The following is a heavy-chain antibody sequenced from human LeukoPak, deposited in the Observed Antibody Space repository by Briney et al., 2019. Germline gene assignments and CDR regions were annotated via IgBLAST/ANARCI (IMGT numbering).Heavy chain of an antibody. CDR1: GFTVSNNY. V-gene: IGHV3-66*01. CDR2: IYSGGTT. J-gene: IGHJ4*02. CDR3: AGSSNAYNYVVDY. D-gene: IGHD5-24*01. Sequence: GSLRLSCAASGFTVSNNYVSWVRQAPGKGLECVSVIYSGGTTHNADSVEGRFTISRDNSKNTVYLQMNSLRADDTAVYYCAGSSNAYNYVVDYWGQGTLVTVSS.